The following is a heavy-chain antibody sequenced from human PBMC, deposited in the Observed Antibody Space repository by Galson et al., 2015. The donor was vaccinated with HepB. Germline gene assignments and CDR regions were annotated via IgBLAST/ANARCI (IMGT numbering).Heavy chain of an antibody. D-gene: IGHD2-8*02. CDR2: ISYDGSNK. V-gene: IGHV3-30*04. J-gene: IGHJ3*02. CDR1: GFTFSSYA. CDR3: AKLVALTRDAFDI. Sequence: SLRLSCAASGFTFSSYAMHWVRQAPGKGLEWVAVISYDGSNKYYADSVKGRFTISRDNSKNTLYLQMNSLRAEDTAVYYCAKLVALTRDAFDIWGQGTMVTVSS.